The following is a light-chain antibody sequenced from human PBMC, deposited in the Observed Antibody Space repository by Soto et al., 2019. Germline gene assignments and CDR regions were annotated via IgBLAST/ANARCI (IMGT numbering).Light chain of an antibody. V-gene: IGKV3D-20*02. CDR1: QSVNNNF. J-gene: IGKJ1*01. Sequence: EIVLTQSPGTLSLSPGERAALSCRASQSVNNNFLAWYQQKPGQAPRLLIYGASNRATGIPDRFSGSGSGTDFTLTISSLEPEDFAVYYCQQRSNWPRTFGQGTKVDIK. CDR3: QQRSNWPRT. CDR2: GAS.